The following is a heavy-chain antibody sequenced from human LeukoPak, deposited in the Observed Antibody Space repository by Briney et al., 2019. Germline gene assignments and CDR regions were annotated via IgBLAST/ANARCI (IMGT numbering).Heavy chain of an antibody. CDR2: IWYDGSNK. V-gene: IGHV3-33*01. D-gene: IGHD5-12*01. J-gene: IGHJ5*02. Sequence: GGSLRLSCAASGFTFSSYGMHWVRQAPGKGLEWVAVIWYDGSNKYYADSVKGRFTISRDNFKNTLYLQMNSLRAEDTAVYYCARDGYSGYVSWFDPWGQGTLVTVSS. CDR1: GFTFSSYG. CDR3: ARDGYSGYVSWFDP.